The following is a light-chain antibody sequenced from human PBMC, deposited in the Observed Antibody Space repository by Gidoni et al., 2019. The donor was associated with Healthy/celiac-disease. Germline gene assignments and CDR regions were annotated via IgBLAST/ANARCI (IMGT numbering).Light chain of an antibody. V-gene: IGKV1-39*01. J-gene: IGKJ2*01. CDR2: AAS. CDR1: QSISSY. CDR3: QQGNSTPRT. Sequence: IQMTQSPSSLSASVGDRVTITCRPSQSISSYLNWYQQKPGKAPKLLIYAASSLQSVVPSMFSSSGSRTVFTLTISSLQAEDFATYYHQQGNSTPRTFGQGTKLEIK.